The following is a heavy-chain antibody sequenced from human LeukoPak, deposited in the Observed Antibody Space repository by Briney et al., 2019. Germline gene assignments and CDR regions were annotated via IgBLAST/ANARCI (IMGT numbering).Heavy chain of an antibody. J-gene: IGHJ4*02. CDR1: VGTFSSYA. V-gene: IGHV1-69*13. Sequence: ASVKVSCKASVGTFSSYAISWVRQAPGQGLEWIGGIIPIFGTANYAQKFQGRVTITADASTSTAYMELSSLRSEDRSVYYCASEGKWEPGYFDYWGQGTLVTVSS. CDR3: ASEGKWEPGYFDY. CDR2: IIPIFGTA. D-gene: IGHD1-26*01.